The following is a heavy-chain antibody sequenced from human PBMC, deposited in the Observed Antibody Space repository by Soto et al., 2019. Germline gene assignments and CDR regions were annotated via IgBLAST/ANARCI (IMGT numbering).Heavy chain of an antibody. CDR1: ESTVSRDW. CDR3: ARGAGDLPY. Sequence: EVHLVESGGGLVQTGGSLRLSCAIFESTVSRDWMNWVRRAPGKGLEWVAHINQDGSEKYYVDSVKGRFTISRDNAKKSLYLQMHSLRAEDTAVYYCARGAGDLPYWGQGTLVTVSS. V-gene: IGHV3-7*04. J-gene: IGHJ4*02. D-gene: IGHD7-27*01. CDR2: INQDGSEK.